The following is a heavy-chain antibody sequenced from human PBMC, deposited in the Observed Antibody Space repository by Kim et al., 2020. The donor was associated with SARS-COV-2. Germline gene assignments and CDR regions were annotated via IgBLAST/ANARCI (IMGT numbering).Heavy chain of an antibody. V-gene: IGHV4-34*01. CDR1: GGSFSGYY. Sequence: SETLSLTCAVYGGSFSGYYWSWIRQPPGKGLEWIGEINHSGSTNYNPSLKSRVTISVDTSKNQFSLKLSSVTAADSAVYYCARRGPRYCSGGSCFPFRYWGQGTLVTVSS. CDR2: INHSGST. D-gene: IGHD2-15*01. CDR3: ARRGPRYCSGGSCFPFRY. J-gene: IGHJ4*02.